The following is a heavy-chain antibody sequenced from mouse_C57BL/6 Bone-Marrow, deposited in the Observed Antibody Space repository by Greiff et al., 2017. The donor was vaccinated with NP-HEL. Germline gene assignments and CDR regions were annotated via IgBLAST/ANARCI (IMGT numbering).Heavy chain of an antibody. V-gene: IGHV1-7*01. Sequence: VQVVESGAELAKPGASVKLSCKASGYTFTSYWMHWVKQRPGQGLEWIGYINPSSGYTKYNQKFKDKATLTADKSSSTAYMQLSSLTYEDSAVYYCATYYYGSSYHYWGQGTTLTVSS. J-gene: IGHJ2*01. CDR1: GYTFTSYW. D-gene: IGHD1-1*01. CDR3: ATYYYGSSYHY. CDR2: INPSSGYT.